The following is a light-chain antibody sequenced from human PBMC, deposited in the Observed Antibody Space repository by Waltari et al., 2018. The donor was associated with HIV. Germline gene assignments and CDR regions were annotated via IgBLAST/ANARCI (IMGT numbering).Light chain of an antibody. CDR1: SSDVGGYNY. Sequence: QSALTQPASVSGSPGQSITISCTGSSSDVGGYNYDSWYQQHPGKAPRLMIYDVSTRPSGVSDRFSGSKSGDTASLTISGLQAEDEADYYCESYTSTSVWVFGGGTRLTVL. CDR3: ESYTSTSVWV. V-gene: IGLV2-14*03. CDR2: DVS. J-gene: IGLJ3*02.